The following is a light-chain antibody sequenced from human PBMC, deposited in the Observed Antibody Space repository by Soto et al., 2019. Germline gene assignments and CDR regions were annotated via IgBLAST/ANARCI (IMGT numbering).Light chain of an antibody. J-gene: IGKJ5*01. CDR1: QGIRHY. V-gene: IGKV1-27*01. Sequence: DIQMTQSPSSLSASVGDRVTITCRASQGIRHYLAWYQQKPGKVPKLLIYEASNLQSGVPSRFSGGGSGTDFTLTISSLEPEDFAVYYCQQRSNWPPITFGQGTRLEIK. CDR2: EAS. CDR3: QQRSNWPPIT.